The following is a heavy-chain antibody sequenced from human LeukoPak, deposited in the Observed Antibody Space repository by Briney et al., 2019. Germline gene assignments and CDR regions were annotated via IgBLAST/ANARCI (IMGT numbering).Heavy chain of an antibody. J-gene: IGHJ5*02. CDR2: IWSDGTRE. CDR1: GFIFSSYA. CDR3: ARGVAENGNPNYFDP. D-gene: IGHD6-13*01. V-gene: IGHV3-33*01. Sequence: GTSLRLSCAASGFIFSSYAMHWVRQAPGTGLEWVAVIWSDGTREYYIDSVKGRFTISRDNSKNTLYLQMNSLRAEDTAVYSCARGVAENGNPNYFDPWGRGTLVTVSS.